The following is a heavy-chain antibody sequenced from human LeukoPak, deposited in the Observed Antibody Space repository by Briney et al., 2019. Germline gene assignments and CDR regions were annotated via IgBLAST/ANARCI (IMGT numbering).Heavy chain of an antibody. CDR3: ARAVGTSRNFFDY. CDR1: GGSFSGYY. V-gene: IGHV4-34*01. CDR2: INHSGST. J-gene: IGHJ4*02. Sequence: SETLSLTCAVYGGSFSGYYWSWIRQPPGKGLEWIGEINHSGSTNYNPSLKSRVTISVDTSKNQFSLKLSSVTAADTAMYYCARAVGTSRNFFDYWGQGTLVTVSS. D-gene: IGHD4-23*01.